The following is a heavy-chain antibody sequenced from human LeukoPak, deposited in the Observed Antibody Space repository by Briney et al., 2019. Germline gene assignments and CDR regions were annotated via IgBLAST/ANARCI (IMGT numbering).Heavy chain of an antibody. D-gene: IGHD3-10*01. Sequence: GGSLRLSCAASGFTFNDYAMHWVRQAPGKGLEWVSLISWDGGSTYYADSVKGRFTISRDNSKNSLYLQMNSLRAEDTALYYCAKDLDGSGSYCDYWGQGTLVTVSS. V-gene: IGHV3-43D*03. J-gene: IGHJ4*02. CDR1: GFTFNDYA. CDR2: ISWDGGST. CDR3: AKDLDGSGSYCDY.